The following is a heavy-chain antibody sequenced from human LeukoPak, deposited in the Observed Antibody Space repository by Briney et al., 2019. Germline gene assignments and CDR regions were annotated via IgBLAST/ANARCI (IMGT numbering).Heavy chain of an antibody. CDR3: VRTMVRGYYFDY. V-gene: IGHV1-69*13. CDR1: GGTFSSYA. CDR2: IIPIFGTA. D-gene: IGHD3-10*01. J-gene: IGHJ4*02. Sequence: SVKVSCKASGGTFSSYAISWVRQAPGQGLEWMGGIIPIFGTANYAQKFQGRVTITADESTSTAYMELSSLRSEDTAVYYCVRTMVRGYYFDYWGQGTLVTVSS.